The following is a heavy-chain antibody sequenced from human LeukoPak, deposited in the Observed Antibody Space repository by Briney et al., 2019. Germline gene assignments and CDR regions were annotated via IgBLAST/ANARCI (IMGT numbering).Heavy chain of an antibody. J-gene: IGHJ6*02. D-gene: IGHD6-19*01. V-gene: IGHV6-1*01. CDR2: TYYRTEWHF. CDR1: GDSVSSNSAA. Sequence: SQTLSLTCAISGDSVSSNSAAWNWIRQSPSRGLEWLGRTYYRTEWHFDYADTVKGRITINSDTSKNQFSLQINSLTPEDTAVYYYASGWSLGVWGQGTTVAVSS. CDR3: ASGWSLGV.